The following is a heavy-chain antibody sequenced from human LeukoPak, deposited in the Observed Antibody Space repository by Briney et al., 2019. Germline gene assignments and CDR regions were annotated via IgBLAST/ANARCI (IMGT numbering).Heavy chain of an antibody. CDR2: INPNSGGT. CDR1: GYTFTGYY. J-gene: IGHJ6*03. Sequence: GASVKVSCKASGYTFTGYYMHWVRQAPGQGLEWMGWINPNSGGTNYAQKFQGRVTMTRDTSISTAYMELSRLRSDDTAVYYCARAGRITMVRGADYYYYYMDVWGKGTTVTVSS. V-gene: IGHV1-2*02. CDR3: ARAGRITMVRGADYYYYYMDV. D-gene: IGHD3-10*01.